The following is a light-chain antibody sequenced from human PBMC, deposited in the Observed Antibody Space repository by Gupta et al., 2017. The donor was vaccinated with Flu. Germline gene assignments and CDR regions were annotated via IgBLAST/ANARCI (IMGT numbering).Light chain of an antibody. CDR3: SSYAGTNNYV. CDR2: EVN. J-gene: IGLJ1*01. Sequence: TSSDVGAYHYVSWYQQRPGKAPQLIIYEVNKRPSGVPARFSGSKSGNTASLAVSGLQAEDEADYYCSSYAGTNNYVFGTGTKVTVL. CDR1: SSDVGAYHY. V-gene: IGLV2-8*01.